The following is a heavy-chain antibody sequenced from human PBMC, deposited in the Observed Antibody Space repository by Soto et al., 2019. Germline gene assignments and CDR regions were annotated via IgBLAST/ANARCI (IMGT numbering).Heavy chain of an antibody. CDR3: ARRLRLGEFDAFDI. CDR2: IYYSGST. CDR1: GGSISSGGYY. D-gene: IGHD3-16*01. V-gene: IGHV4-31*03. J-gene: IGHJ3*02. Sequence: SETLSLTCTVSGGSISSGGYYWSWIRQHPGKGLEWIGYIYYSGSTYYNPSLKSRVTISVDTSKNQFSLKLSSVTAADTAVYYCARRLRLGEFDAFDIWGQGTMVTVS.